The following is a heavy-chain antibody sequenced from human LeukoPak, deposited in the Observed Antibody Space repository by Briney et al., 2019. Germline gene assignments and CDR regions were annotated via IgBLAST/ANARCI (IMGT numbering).Heavy chain of an antibody. CDR1: GFSFNNYA. CDR3: AKGRGGNFFDC. V-gene: IGHV3-23*01. CDR2: VSYSGTDT. D-gene: IGHD4-23*01. Sequence: GGSLRLSCAASGFSFNNYAMNWVRQAPGKGLDWVSTVSYSGTDTYYADSVKGRFVISRDNSKKTVYLQMNSRRAEDTAVYYCAKGRGGNFFDCWVQGTLVTVCS. J-gene: IGHJ4*02.